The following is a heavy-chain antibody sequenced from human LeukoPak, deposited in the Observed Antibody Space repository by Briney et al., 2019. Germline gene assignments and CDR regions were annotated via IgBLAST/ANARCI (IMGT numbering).Heavy chain of an antibody. CDR3: ARGRIAAAALDY. CDR2: INHSGST. V-gene: IGHV4-34*01. CDR1: GGSFSGYY. D-gene: IGHD6-13*01. J-gene: IGHJ4*02. Sequence: NSSETLSLTCAVYGGSFSGYYWSWIRQPPGKGLEWIGEINHSGSTNYNPSLKSRVTISVDTSKNQFSLKLSSVTAADTAVYYCARGRIAAAALDYWGQGTLVTVSS.